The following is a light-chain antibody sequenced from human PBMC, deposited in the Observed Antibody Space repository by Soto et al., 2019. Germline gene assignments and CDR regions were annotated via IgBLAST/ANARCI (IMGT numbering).Light chain of an antibody. CDR2: LGS. Sequence: DIVMTQSPLSLPVTPGEPASISCRSSQSLLPSKGYNYLDWYLQKPGQSPQLLIYLGSNRASGVPNRFSGSGSGTDFTLKISRVEAEDVGVYYCMQPLQSWTFGQGTKVEIK. CDR3: MQPLQSWT. CDR1: QSLLPSKGYNY. V-gene: IGKV2-28*01. J-gene: IGKJ1*01.